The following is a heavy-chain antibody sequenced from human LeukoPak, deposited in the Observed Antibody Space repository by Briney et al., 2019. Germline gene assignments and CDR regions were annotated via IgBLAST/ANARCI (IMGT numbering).Heavy chain of an antibody. CDR3: ARDEGSSSWPFDY. Sequence: GGSQRLSCAASGFTFSSYAMHWVRQAPGKGLEWVAVISYDGSNKYYADSVKGRFTISRDNSKNTLYLQMNSLRAEDTAVYYCARDEGSSSWPFDYWGQGTLVTVSS. CDR2: ISYDGSNK. D-gene: IGHD6-13*01. J-gene: IGHJ4*02. V-gene: IGHV3-30-3*01. CDR1: GFTFSSYA.